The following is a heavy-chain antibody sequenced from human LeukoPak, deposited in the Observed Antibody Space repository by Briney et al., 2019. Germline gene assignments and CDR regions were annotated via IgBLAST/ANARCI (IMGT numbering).Heavy chain of an antibody. CDR3: ARDPTTVVTLPYYFDF. D-gene: IGHD4-23*01. Sequence: SGTLSLTCAVSGGSFFGSHWNWIRQSPEKGLEWIGEINHSGRTNYNPPLKSRVTISVDTSKSQFFLKQTSVTAADTAVYYCARDPTTVVTLPYYFDFWGQGTLVTVPA. CDR2: INHSGRT. V-gene: IGHV4-34*01. CDR1: GGSFFGSH. J-gene: IGHJ4*02.